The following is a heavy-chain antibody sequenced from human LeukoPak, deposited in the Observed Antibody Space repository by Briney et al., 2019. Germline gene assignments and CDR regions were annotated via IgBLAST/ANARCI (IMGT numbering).Heavy chain of an antibody. CDR3: GGFGYEAGVDL. J-gene: IGHJ4*02. CDR1: GFMFSTYW. D-gene: IGHD2-15*01. CDR2: IKPDGSET. Sequence: PGGSLRLSCASSGFMFSTYWMTLVRQAPGKGPDWVANIKPDGSETYYVDAVKGRFTISRDNTKNLLYLQMNNLRGEDAAVYHCGGFGYEAGVDLWGQGTLVTVSS. V-gene: IGHV3-7*01.